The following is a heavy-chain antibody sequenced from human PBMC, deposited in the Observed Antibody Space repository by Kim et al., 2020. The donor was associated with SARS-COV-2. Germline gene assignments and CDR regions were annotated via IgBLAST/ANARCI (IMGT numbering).Heavy chain of an antibody. CDR3: ARATGSGSYLLDF. Sequence: ASVKVSCKASGYTFTSHAMHWVRQAPGQRLEWMGFINVGNGNTKYSEKFQGRVTITRDTSASTAYMELSSLRSVDTALYYCARATGSGSYLLDFWGQGTLVTVSS. CDR2: INVGNGNT. CDR1: GYTFTSHA. J-gene: IGHJ4*02. V-gene: IGHV1-3*01. D-gene: IGHD3-10*01.